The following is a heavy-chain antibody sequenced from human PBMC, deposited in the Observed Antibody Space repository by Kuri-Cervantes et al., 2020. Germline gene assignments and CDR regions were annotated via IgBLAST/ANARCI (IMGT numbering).Heavy chain of an antibody. V-gene: IGHV1-69*13. CDR3: AIRVELWSYYYYMDV. Sequence: SVKVSCKASGGSLSTYPISWVRQAPGQGLEWMGGIMPVFGTTTYAQKFQGRVTITSDGSTNTVYMELSSLRSDDTAVYYCAIRVELWSYYYYMDVWGKGTTVTVSS. CDR2: IMPVFGTT. D-gene: IGHD3-3*01. CDR1: GGSLSTYP. J-gene: IGHJ6*03.